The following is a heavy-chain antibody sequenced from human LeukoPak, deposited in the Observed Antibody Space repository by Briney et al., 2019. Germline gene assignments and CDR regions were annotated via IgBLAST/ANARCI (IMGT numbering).Heavy chain of an antibody. Sequence: GESLKISCKGSGYSFTNYWIGWVRQMPGKGLEWMGIIYPADSDTRYSPSFQGQVTISVVKSISTAYLQWSSLKASDTAMYYCVSQYNNYGYWGQGTLVTVSS. CDR1: GYSFTNYW. CDR2: IYPADSDT. J-gene: IGHJ4*02. V-gene: IGHV5-51*01. CDR3: VSQYNNYGY. D-gene: IGHD4-11*01.